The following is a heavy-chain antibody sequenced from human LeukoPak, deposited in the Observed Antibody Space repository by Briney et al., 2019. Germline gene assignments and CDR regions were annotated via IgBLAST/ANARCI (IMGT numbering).Heavy chain of an antibody. V-gene: IGHV1-46*01. J-gene: IGHJ2*01. D-gene: IGHD5-18*01. Sequence: ASVKVSCKASGYTFTIYYMHWVRQAPGQGLEWMGIINPRGGSTSYAQKFQGRVTMTRDTSTSTVYMELSSLRSEDTAVYYCARDADTAMEAWYFDLWGRGTLVTVSS. CDR1: GYTFTIYY. CDR3: ARDADTAMEAWYFDL. CDR2: INPRGGST.